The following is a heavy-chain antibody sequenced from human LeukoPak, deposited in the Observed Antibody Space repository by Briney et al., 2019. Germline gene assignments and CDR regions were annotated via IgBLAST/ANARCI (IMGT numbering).Heavy chain of an antibody. Sequence: ASVKVSCKASGYTFTSYDINWVRQATGQGLEWMGWMNPNSGNTGYAQKFQGRVTMTRNTSISTAYMELSSLRSEDTAMYYCARTGLGYYDSSGYSEIVYWGQGTLVTVSS. V-gene: IGHV1-8*01. CDR2: MNPNSGNT. CDR1: GYTFTSYD. CDR3: ARTGLGYYDSSGYSEIVY. D-gene: IGHD3-22*01. J-gene: IGHJ4*02.